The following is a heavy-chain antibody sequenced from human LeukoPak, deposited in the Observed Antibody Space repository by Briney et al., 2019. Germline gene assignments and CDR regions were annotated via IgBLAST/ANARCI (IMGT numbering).Heavy chain of an antibody. CDR1: GFTFSSYS. CDR3: ARKAITVTTFDY. V-gene: IGHV3-48*02. CDR2: ISRDGGTI. D-gene: IGHD4-17*01. Sequence: PGGSLRLSCAASGFTFSSYSMNWVRQAPGKGLEWVSFISRDGGTIDYADSVKGRFTISRDNAKNSLYLQMNSLRDEDTAVYYCARKAITVTTFDYWGQGTLVTVSS. J-gene: IGHJ4*02.